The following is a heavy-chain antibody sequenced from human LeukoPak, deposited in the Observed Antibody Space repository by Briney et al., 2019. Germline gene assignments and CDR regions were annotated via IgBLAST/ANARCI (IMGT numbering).Heavy chain of an antibody. D-gene: IGHD3-16*02. Sequence: PSETLSLTCSVSGGSISPYYWSWIRQPPGKGLEWIGYIYYSGTTNYNPSLQSRVTISVATSKNQFSLKLSSVTAADTALYYCARDRNVWGSYRYNWFDPWGQGTLVTVSS. CDR3: ARDRNVWGSYRYNWFDP. J-gene: IGHJ5*02. V-gene: IGHV4-59*01. CDR1: GGSISPYY. CDR2: IYYSGTT.